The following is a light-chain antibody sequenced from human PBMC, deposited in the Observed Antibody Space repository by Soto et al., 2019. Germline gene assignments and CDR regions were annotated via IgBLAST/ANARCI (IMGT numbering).Light chain of an antibody. Sequence: DIQMTQSPSSLSASVGDRVTITCRASQSISRDLNWYQQKPGKTPKLLMYSAVNLQSGVPSRFTGSGYGTDFTLIISPLQPEDFATYYCQQSYTAPRVTFGPGTKVNI. CDR1: QSISRD. J-gene: IGKJ3*01. CDR2: SAV. V-gene: IGKV1-39*01. CDR3: QQSYTAPRVT.